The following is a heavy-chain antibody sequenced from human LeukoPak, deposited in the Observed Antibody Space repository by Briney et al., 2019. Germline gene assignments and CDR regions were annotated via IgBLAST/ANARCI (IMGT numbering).Heavy chain of an antibody. D-gene: IGHD3-10*01. CDR1: GFTFSSYS. J-gene: IGHJ6*03. Sequence: GGSLRLSCAASGFTFSSYSMNWVRQAPGKGLEWVSSISSSSSYIYYADSVKGRFTTSRDNAKNSLYLQMNSLRAEDTAVYYCARGFELLYYYYYYYMDVWGKGTTVTVSS. CDR2: ISSSSSYI. V-gene: IGHV3-21*01. CDR3: ARGFELLYYYYYYYMDV.